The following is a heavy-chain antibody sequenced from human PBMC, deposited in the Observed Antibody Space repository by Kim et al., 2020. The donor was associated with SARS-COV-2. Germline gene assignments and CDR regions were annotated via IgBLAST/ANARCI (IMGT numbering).Heavy chain of an antibody. CDR3: ARGGRYDILTGYYPLDY. J-gene: IGHJ4*01. CDR2: INHSGST. CDR1: GGSFSGYY. D-gene: IGHD3-9*01. Sequence: SETLSLTCAVYGGSFSGYYWSWIRQPPGKGLEWIGEINHSGSTNYNPSLKSRVTISVDTSKNQFSLKLSSVTAADTAVYYCARGGRYDILTGYYPLDYWG. V-gene: IGHV4-34*01.